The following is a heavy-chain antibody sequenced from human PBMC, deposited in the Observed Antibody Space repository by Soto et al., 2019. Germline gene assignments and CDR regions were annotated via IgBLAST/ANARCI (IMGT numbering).Heavy chain of an antibody. CDR1: GFTFNSYA. CDR2: ISGSGSST. J-gene: IGHJ4*02. Sequence: EVQLLESGGGLVQPGGSLRLSCAASGFTFNSYAMIWVRQAPGKGLEWVSAISGSGSSTYYADSVRGRFTISRDNSNDSLFLQMHSLRAEETAVYYCAKGQTQWGSGPCRFGHWGQGTLVTVSS. V-gene: IGHV3-23*01. D-gene: IGHD6-19*01. CDR3: AKGQTQWGSGPCRFGH.